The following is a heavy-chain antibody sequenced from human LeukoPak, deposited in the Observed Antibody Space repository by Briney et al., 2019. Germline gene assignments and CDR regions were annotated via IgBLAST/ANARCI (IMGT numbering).Heavy chain of an antibody. CDR1: GDSISSGDYY. J-gene: IGHJ3*02. Sequence: PSETLSLTCTVSGDSISSGDYYWSWIRQPAGKGLEWIGRISSSGSTNYNPSLKSRVTIPVDTSKNQFSLKLSSVTAADTAVYFCARVPYSYDSSGAFDIWGQGTMVTVSS. CDR2: ISSSGST. CDR3: ARVPYSYDSSGAFDI. V-gene: IGHV4-61*02. D-gene: IGHD3-22*01.